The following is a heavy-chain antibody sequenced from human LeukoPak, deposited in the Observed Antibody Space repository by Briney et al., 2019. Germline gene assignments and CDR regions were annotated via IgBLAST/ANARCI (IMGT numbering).Heavy chain of an antibody. CDR2: IYYSGST. CDR3: ARLKKRPSEYYYDSSGYYYPGDNWFDP. CDR1: GGSISSSSYY. J-gene: IGHJ5*02. Sequence: SETLSLTCTVSGGSISSSSYYWGWIRQPPGKGLEWIGSIYYSGSTYYNPSLKSRVTMSVDTSKNQFSLKLSSVTAADTAVYYCARLKKRPSEYYYDSSGYYYPGDNWFDPWGQGTLVTVSS. D-gene: IGHD3-22*01. V-gene: IGHV4-39*07.